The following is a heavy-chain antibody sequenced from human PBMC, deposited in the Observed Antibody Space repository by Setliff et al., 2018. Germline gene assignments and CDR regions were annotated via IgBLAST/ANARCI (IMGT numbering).Heavy chain of an antibody. V-gene: IGHV4-61*09. CDR3: ARVTGFLYIDV. CDR1: GGSISSGSDY. J-gene: IGHJ6*03. D-gene: IGHD3-3*01. CDR2: IYTSGST. Sequence: SETLSLTCSVSGGSISSGSDYWTWIRQPAGKELEWIGHIYTSGSTNYNPSLKSRVTISLDTSKNQFSLSLTSVTAADTAVYYCARVTGFLYIDVWGKGTTVTVSS.